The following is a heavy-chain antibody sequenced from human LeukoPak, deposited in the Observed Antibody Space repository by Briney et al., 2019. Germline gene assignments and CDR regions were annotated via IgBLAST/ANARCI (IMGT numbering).Heavy chain of an antibody. CDR1: GGSFSGYY. CDR3: ARHYGGGRYFDWLRQPLDY. J-gene: IGHJ4*02. Sequence: SRSETLSLTCAVYGGSFSGYYGSWIRQPPGKGLEWIGEINHSGSTNYNPSLKSRVTISVDTSKNQFSLKLSSVTAADTAVYYCARHYGGGRYFDWLRQPLDYWGQGTLVTVSS. CDR2: INHSGST. D-gene: IGHD3-9*01. V-gene: IGHV4-34*01.